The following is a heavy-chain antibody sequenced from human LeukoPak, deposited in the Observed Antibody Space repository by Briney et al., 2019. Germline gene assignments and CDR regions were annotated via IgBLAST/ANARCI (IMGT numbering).Heavy chain of an antibody. Sequence: GGSLRLSCAASGFTFSSYDMSWVRQAPGKGLQWVSAVSGGGDRTYYADSVKGRFSISRDNSKNTLYLQMNSLSADDTAVYYCASGGGYCSTTSCYVLYYWGQGALFTVSS. D-gene: IGHD2-2*01. J-gene: IGHJ4*02. CDR1: GFTFSSYD. CDR2: VSGGGDRT. CDR3: ASGGGYCSTTSCYVLYY. V-gene: IGHV3-23*01.